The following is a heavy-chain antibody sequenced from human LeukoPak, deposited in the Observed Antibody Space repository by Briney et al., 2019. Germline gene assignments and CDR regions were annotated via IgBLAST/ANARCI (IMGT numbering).Heavy chain of an antibody. D-gene: IGHD1-7*01. CDR2: INPSGGST. CDR3: ARDSLELRGKGENGFDI. J-gene: IGHJ3*02. CDR1: GYTFTSYY. V-gene: IGHV1-46*01. Sequence: ASVKVSCKASGYTFTSYYMHWVRQAPGQGLEWMGIINPSGGSTSYAQKFQGRVTMTRDTSTSTVYMELSSLRSEDTAVYYCARDSLELRGKGENGFDIWGQGTMVTVSS.